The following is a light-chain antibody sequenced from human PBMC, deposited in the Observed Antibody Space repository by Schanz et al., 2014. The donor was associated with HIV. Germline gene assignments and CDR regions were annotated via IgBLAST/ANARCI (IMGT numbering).Light chain of an antibody. J-gene: IGLJ3*02. CDR2: ATY. CDR3: AAWDDRLNGWV. V-gene: IGLV1-44*01. CDR1: SSNIGSNT. Sequence: QSALTQPPSASGTPGQRVTISCSGSSSNIGSNTVNWYQQLPGTAPQLLIYATYNRPSGVPDRFSGSKSGTSASLAISGLQSEDEADYHCAAWDDRLNGWVFGGGTKLTVL.